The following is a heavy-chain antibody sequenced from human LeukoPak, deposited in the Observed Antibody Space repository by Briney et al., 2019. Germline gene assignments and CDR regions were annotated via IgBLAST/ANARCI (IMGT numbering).Heavy chain of an antibody. Sequence: PGGSLRLSCAASGFTFSSYSMNWVRQAPGKGLEWVSSISSSSSYIYYADSVKGRFTISRDNAKNSLYLQMNSLRAEDTAVYYCARDKKGTIFGVVYYWGQGTLVTVSS. CDR2: ISSSSSYI. J-gene: IGHJ4*02. V-gene: IGHV3-21*01. CDR3: ARDKKGTIFGVVYY. CDR1: GFTFSSYS. D-gene: IGHD3-3*01.